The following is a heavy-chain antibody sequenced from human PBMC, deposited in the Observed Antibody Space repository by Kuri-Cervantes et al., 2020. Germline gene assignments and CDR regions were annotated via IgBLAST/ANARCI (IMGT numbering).Heavy chain of an antibody. CDR2: IYWDDDK. J-gene: IGHJ4*02. V-gene: IGHV2-5*02. CDR1: GFSLSPSGVG. Sequence: SGPTLAKPTQTLTLTCTLSGFSLSPSGVGVGWIRQPPGKALGWLALIYWDDDKRYSPSLKSRLTITKDNSKNQVVLTMTNMDPVDTATYYCARIGYCSGGSCYFDYWGQGTLVTVSS. D-gene: IGHD2-15*01. CDR3: ARIGYCSGGSCYFDY.